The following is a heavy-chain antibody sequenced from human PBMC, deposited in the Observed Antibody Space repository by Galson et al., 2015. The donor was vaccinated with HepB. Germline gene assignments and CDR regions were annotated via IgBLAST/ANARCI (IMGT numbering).Heavy chain of an antibody. Sequence: SLRLSCAASGFTFSDYSMNWVRQAPGQGLEWVSSIGTTSTYIYYADSVEGRFAISRDNAKNSLFLQMSSLRAEDTAVYYCARGPDWEFDYWGQGTLVTVSS. V-gene: IGHV3-21*01. CDR3: ARGPDWEFDY. J-gene: IGHJ4*02. CDR1: GFTFSDYS. D-gene: IGHD3/OR15-3a*01. CDR2: IGTTSTYI.